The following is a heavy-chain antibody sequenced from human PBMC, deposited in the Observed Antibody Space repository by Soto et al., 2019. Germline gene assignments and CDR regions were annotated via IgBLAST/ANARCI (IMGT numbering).Heavy chain of an antibody. Sequence: AGGSLRLSCAASGFTFSSYAMSWVRQAPGKGLEWVSAISGSGGSTYYADSVKGRFTISRDNSKNTLYLQMNSLRAEDTAVYYCARVYCSSSSCGMDVWGQGTTVTVSS. J-gene: IGHJ6*02. D-gene: IGHD2-2*01. CDR1: GFTFSSYA. CDR3: ARVYCSSSSCGMDV. CDR2: ISGSGGST. V-gene: IGHV3-23*01.